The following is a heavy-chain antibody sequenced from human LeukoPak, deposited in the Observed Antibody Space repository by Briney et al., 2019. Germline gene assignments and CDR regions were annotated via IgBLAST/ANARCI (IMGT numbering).Heavy chain of an antibody. J-gene: IGHJ5*02. D-gene: IGHD2/OR15-2a*01. CDR3: ARGKTSQNIVTRKTYNWFDP. CDR2: IKQDGSEK. CDR1: GFTFSSYW. V-gene: IGHV3-7*01. Sequence: GGSLRLSCAASGFTFSSYWMTWVRQAPGKGLEWVANIKQDGSEKYYVDSVKGRFTISRDNAKNSLYLQMKSLRAEDTAVYYCARGKTSQNIVTRKTYNWFDPWGQGTLVTVSS.